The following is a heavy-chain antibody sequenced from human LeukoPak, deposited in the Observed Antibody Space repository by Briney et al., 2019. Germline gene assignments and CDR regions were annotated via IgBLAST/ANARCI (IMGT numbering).Heavy chain of an antibody. D-gene: IGHD3-3*01. CDR3: AKELGDFWSGYYGMDV. CDR1: GFTFSSYG. V-gene: IGHV3-30*18. CDR2: ISYDGSNH. Sequence: PGGSLRLSCAASGFTFSSYGMHWVRQAPGKGLEWVVDISYDGSNHSYAASVRGRLTISRDNSNDALYLQMSSLRAEDTGVYYCAKELGDFWSGYYGMDVWGQGTTVTVSS. J-gene: IGHJ6*02.